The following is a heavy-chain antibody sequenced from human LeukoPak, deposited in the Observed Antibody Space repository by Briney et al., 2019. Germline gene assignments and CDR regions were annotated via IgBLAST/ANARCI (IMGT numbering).Heavy chain of an antibody. J-gene: IGHJ4*02. CDR1: GGTFSSYA. D-gene: IGHD3-16*01. CDR3: ARDPPSRGTRYFDY. V-gene: IGHV1-69*06. Sequence: ASVKVSCKASGGTFSSYAISWVRQAPGQGLEWMGGIIPIFGTANYAQKFQGRVTITADKSTSTAYMELSSLRSEDTAVYYCARDPPSRGTRYFDYWGQGTLVTVSS. CDR2: IIPIFGTA.